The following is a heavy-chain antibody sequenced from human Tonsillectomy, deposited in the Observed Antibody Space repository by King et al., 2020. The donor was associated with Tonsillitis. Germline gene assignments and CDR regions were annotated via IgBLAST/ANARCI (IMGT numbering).Heavy chain of an antibody. CDR3: ARGYDFWSGYYNGMDV. Sequence: PLQESGPGLVKPSETLSLTCTVSGGSISSSSYHWDWIRQPPGKGLEWIGSIYYSGSTYYNPSLKSRVTILVDTSKSQFSLKLSSVTAADTAMYYCARGYDFWSGYYNGMDVWGQGTTVTVSS. CDR2: IYYSGST. V-gene: IGHV4-39*07. CDR1: GGSISSSSYH. J-gene: IGHJ6*02. D-gene: IGHD3-3*01.